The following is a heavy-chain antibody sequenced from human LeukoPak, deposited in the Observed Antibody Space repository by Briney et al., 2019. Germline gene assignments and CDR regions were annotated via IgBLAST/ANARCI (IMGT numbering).Heavy chain of an antibody. CDR3: VTPQYSSSWYYFDY. Sequence: PGGSLRLSCAASGFTFSSYWMHWVRQAPGKGLVWVSRTDSDGSSTSYADSVKGRFTISRDNAKNTLYLQMNSLRAEDTAVYYCVTPQYSSSWYYFDYWGQGTLVTVSS. D-gene: IGHD6-13*01. J-gene: IGHJ4*02. CDR1: GFTFSSYW. CDR2: TDSDGSST. V-gene: IGHV3-74*01.